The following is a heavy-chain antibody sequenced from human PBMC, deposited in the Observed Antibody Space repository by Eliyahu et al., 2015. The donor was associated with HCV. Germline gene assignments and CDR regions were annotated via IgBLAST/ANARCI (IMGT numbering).Heavy chain of an antibody. V-gene: IGHV4-39*01. CDR2: IYYSGST. Sequence: QLQLQESGPGLVKPSETLSLACTVSGGSISSSNYYWGWIRQPPGKGLEWIGNIYYSGSTYYNPSLKSRVTISVDTSKNQFSLKLRSVTAADTAVYYCARLLWGSYSPAPYMDVWGQGTTVTVSS. CDR3: ARLLWGSYSPAPYMDV. CDR1: GGSISSSNYY. J-gene: IGHJ6*02. D-gene: IGHD1-26*01.